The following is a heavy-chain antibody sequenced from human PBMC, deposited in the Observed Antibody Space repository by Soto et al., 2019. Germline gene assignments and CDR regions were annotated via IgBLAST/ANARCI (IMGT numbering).Heavy chain of an antibody. D-gene: IGHD3-3*01. CDR1: GGSISSGGYY. Sequence: PSETLSLTCTVSGGSISSGGYYWSWIRQHPGKGLEWIGYIYYSGSTYYNPSLKSRVTISVDTSKNQFSLKLSSVTAADTAVYYCARGGYDFWSDSERGMDVWGQGTTVTRLL. V-gene: IGHV4-31*03. CDR3: ARGGYDFWSDSERGMDV. J-gene: IGHJ6*02. CDR2: IYYSGST.